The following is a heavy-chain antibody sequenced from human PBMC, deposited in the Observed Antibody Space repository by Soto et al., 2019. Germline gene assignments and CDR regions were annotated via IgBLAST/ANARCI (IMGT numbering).Heavy chain of an antibody. V-gene: IGHV4-59*01. CDR2: IYYSGST. J-gene: IGHJ4*02. Sequence: SETLSLTCSASGGSTSSYYWSWIRQPPGKGLEWIGYIYYSGSTDYSPSLKSRVTMSIDTSQNQVSLKLTSVTTADTAVYYCAATPRDWGQGTLVTVSS. CDR3: AATPRD. CDR1: GGSTSSYY. D-gene: IGHD2-15*01.